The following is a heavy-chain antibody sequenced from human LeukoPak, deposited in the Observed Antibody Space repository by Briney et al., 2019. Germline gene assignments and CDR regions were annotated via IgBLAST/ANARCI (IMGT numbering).Heavy chain of an antibody. CDR1: GYTFTSYG. V-gene: IGHV1-18*01. J-gene: IGHJ6*03. CDR2: ISAYNGNT. CDR3: ARMGRPYYYYYYMDV. Sequence: GASVKVSCKASGYTFTSYGISWVRQAPGQGLEWMGWISAYNGNTNYAQKLQGRVTMTTDTSTSTAYMELRSLRSDDTAVYYCARMGRPYYYYYYMDVWGKGTTVTVSS.